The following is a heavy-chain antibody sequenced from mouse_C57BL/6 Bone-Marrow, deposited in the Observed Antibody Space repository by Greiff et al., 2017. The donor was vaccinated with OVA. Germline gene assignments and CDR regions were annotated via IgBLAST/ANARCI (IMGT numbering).Heavy chain of an antibody. CDR2: IDPSDSYT. Sequence: QVHVKQPGAELVMPGASVKLSCKASGYTFTSYWMHWVKQRPGQGLEWIGEIDPSDSYTNYNQKFKGKSTLTVDKSSSTAYMQLSSLTSEDSAVYYCARYYYGSSLWFAYWGQGTLVTVSA. CDR3: ARYYYGSSLWFAY. J-gene: IGHJ3*01. V-gene: IGHV1-69*01. CDR1: GYTFTSYW. D-gene: IGHD1-1*01.